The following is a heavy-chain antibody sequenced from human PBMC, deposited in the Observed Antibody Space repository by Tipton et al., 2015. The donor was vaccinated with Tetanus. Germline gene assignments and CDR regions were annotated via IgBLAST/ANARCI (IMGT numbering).Heavy chain of an antibody. CDR1: GFTFSTYW. V-gene: IGHV3-74*01. Sequence: SLRLSCAAPGFTFSTYWMHWVHQAPGKGLMWVSRINGHGTNTAYADSVKGRFTISRDNAKNTLYLQMNSLRAEDTAVYYCARDSPDILLVPAVWGQGTLVTVSS. D-gene: IGHD2-2*01. CDR3: ARDSPDILLVPAV. CDR2: INGHGTNT. J-gene: IGHJ4*02.